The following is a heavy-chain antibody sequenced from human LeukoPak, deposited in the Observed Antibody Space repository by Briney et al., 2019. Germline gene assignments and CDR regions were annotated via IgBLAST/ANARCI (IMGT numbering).Heavy chain of an antibody. CDR1: GFIFSSYD. CDR3: AKKVTTKTWADAFDV. Sequence: GGSLRLSCAASGFIFSSYDMYWVRQAPGKGLEWVAFVQYTGNDKYHADSVRGRFTISRDNSKDTLYLQMNSLRADDTAVYYCAKKVTTKTWADAFDVWGHGTLVTVSS. CDR2: VQYTGNDK. V-gene: IGHV3-30*02. D-gene: IGHD4-17*01. J-gene: IGHJ3*01.